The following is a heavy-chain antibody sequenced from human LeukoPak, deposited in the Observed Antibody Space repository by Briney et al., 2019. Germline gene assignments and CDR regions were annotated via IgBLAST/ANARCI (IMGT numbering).Heavy chain of an antibody. CDR1: GFTFSNYW. V-gene: IGHV3-74*01. D-gene: IGHD6-19*01. CDR3: AGNTIAVAPLSI. J-gene: IGHJ3*02. CDR2: INGDGSIT. Sequence: PGGSLRLSCAASGFTFSNYWMHWVRQGPGKGLVWVSRINGDGSITAYADSVKGRFTISRDSATNTLYLQMNSLRPGDTGVYYCAGNTIAVAPLSIWGQGTMVTVSS.